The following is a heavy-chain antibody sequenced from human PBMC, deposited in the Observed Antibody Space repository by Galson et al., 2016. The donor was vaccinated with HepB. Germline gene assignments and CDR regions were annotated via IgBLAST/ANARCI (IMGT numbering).Heavy chain of an antibody. CDR3: ARTYSGAYYGFFYYLDV. V-gene: IGHV4-59*01. Sequence: SETLSLTCTVSGGSISDYYWTWVRQPPGKGLEWIGYISYSGSTNYNPSLKSRFTISVDTSKNQFSLKLNSVTSADTAVYYCARTYSGAYYGFFYYLDVWGQGTTVTVSS. CDR2: ISYSGST. CDR1: GGSISDYY. D-gene: IGHD1-26*01. J-gene: IGHJ6*03.